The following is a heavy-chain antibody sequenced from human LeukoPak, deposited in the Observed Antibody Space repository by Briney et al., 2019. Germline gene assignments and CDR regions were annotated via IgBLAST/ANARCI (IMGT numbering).Heavy chain of an antibody. J-gene: IGHJ6*03. V-gene: IGHV1-8*03. Sequence: ASVKVSCKASGYTFTSYDINWVRQATGQGLEWMGWMNPNSGNTGYAQKFQGRVTITTDESTSTAYMELSSLRSEDTAVYYCASSAVTYCMDVWGKGTTVTVSS. CDR1: GYTFTSYD. CDR2: MNPNSGNT. CDR3: ASSAVTYCMDV. D-gene: IGHD4-17*01.